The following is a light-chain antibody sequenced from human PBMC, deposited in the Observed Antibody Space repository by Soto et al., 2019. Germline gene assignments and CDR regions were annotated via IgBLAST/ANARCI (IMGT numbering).Light chain of an antibody. CDR2: DAS. CDR1: QSVSSY. V-gene: IGKV3-11*01. J-gene: IGKJ4*01. CDR3: QQRSNWPLT. Sequence: EIVLTQSPATLSLSPGERATLSCRASQSVSSYLAWYQQKPGQAPRLLIYDASNRATGIPARFSGSGSGTAFTLTISGLEPEDLEVYYCQQRSNWPLTFGGGTKGEIK.